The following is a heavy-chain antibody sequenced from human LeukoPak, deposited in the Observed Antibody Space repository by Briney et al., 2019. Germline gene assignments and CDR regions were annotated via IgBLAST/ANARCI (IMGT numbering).Heavy chain of an antibody. Sequence: GRSLRLSCTASGFTFGDYGMSWVRQAPGKGLEWVSIIYSGGSTFYADSVKGRFTISRDNSKNTLYLQMNSLRAEDTAVYYCARGGSYLSAFDIWGQGTMVTVSS. J-gene: IGHJ3*02. CDR2: IYSGGST. CDR3: ARGGSYLSAFDI. D-gene: IGHD1-26*01. V-gene: IGHV3-53*01. CDR1: GFTFGDYG.